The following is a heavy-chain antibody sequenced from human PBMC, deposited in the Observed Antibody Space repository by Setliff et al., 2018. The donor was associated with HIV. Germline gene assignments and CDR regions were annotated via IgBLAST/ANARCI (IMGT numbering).Heavy chain of an antibody. CDR2: IYYSGST. D-gene: IGHD3-9*01. CDR1: GGSISSSGYF. CDR3: ARSAYDILTGEWYFDY. J-gene: IGHJ4*02. Sequence: SETLSLTCTVSGGSISSSGYFWGWIRQPPGKGLEWIGSIYYSGSTYYNPSLKSRVTISVDTSENQFSLKLSSVTAADTAVYYCARSAYDILTGEWYFDYWGQGTLVTVSS. V-gene: IGHV4-39*01.